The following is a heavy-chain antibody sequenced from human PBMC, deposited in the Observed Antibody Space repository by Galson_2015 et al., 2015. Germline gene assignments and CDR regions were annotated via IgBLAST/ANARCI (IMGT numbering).Heavy chain of an antibody. CDR3: ARGLLLVDP. V-gene: IGHV4-34*01. J-gene: IGHJ5*02. Sequence: LRLSCAASGFTVSSNYMSWVRQAPGKGLEWIGEINHSGSTNYNPSLKSRVTISVDTSKNQFSLKLSSVTAADTAVYYCARGLLLVDPWGQGTLVTVSS. CDR1: GFTVSSNY. CDR2: INHSGST.